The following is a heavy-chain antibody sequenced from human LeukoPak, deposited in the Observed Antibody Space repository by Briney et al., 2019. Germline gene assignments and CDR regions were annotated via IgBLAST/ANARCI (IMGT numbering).Heavy chain of an antibody. CDR2: IIPIFGTA. CDR3: ARVRRYYDSSGYYSEYFQH. J-gene: IGHJ1*01. CDR1: GGTFSSYA. V-gene: IGHV1-69*06. Sequence: GASVKVSCKASGGTFSSYAISWVRQAPGQGLEWMGGIIPIFGTANYAQKFQGRVTITADKSTSTAYMELSSLRSEDTAVYYCARVRRYYDSSGYYSEYFQHWGQGTLVTVSS. D-gene: IGHD3-22*01.